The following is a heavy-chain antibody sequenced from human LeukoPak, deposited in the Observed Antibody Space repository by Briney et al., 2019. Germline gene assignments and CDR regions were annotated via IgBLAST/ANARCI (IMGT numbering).Heavy chain of an antibody. Sequence: ASVKVSCKASGYTFTDYYVHWVRQAPGQGLEWMGWINPKRGVTNSAQKFQGGVTMTRDTSISTIYMELRSLISDDTAAYYCARGVAVTDRARFFDYWGQGTLVTVSS. CDR1: GYTFTDYY. CDR3: ARGVAVTDRARFFDY. CDR2: INPKRGVT. D-gene: IGHD4-11*01. J-gene: IGHJ4*02. V-gene: IGHV1-2*02.